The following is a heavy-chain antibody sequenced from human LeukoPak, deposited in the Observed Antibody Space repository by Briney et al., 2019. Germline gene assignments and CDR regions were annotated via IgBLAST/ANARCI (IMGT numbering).Heavy chain of an antibody. Sequence: SQTLSLTCTVSGGSISSGDSYWSWIRQHPGKGLEWIGYFYYSGSTYYNPSLKSRITISVDTSNNQFSLILSSVTAADTAVYYCARGYSSSWYPHYFDYWGQGTLVTVSS. CDR3: ARGYSSSWYPHYFDY. V-gene: IGHV4-30-4*01. J-gene: IGHJ4*02. D-gene: IGHD6-13*01. CDR1: GGSISSGDSY. CDR2: FYYSGST.